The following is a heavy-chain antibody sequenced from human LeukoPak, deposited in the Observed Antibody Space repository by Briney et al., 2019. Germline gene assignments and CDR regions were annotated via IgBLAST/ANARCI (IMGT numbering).Heavy chain of an antibody. D-gene: IGHD2-15*01. J-gene: IGHJ6*02. CDR2: IRQDGIEK. CDR3: ATGCWNCRYAMDV. V-gene: IGHV3-7*01. Sequence: GGSLRLSGAGSGFTFSSSWMTWVRRAPGKGLEGVANIRQDGIEKYHVDSVKGRFTISRDNAKNSLYLQMNSLRAEDTAVYYCATGCWNCRYAMDVWGQGTTVTVSS. CDR1: GFTFSSSW.